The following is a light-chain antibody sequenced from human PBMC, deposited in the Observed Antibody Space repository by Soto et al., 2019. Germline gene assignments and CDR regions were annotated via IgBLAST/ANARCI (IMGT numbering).Light chain of an antibody. CDR3: SSCAGSSNV. V-gene: IGLV2-8*01. CDR1: SSDVGGYNY. CDR2: EVN. Sequence: QSALTQPPSVSGSPGQSVAISCTGTSSDVGGYNYVSWYQQHPGKAPKLMIYEVNKRPSGVPDRFSGSKSGNTASLTTSGAQDEDDSYYYCSSCAGSSNVFGTGTKVTVL. J-gene: IGLJ1*01.